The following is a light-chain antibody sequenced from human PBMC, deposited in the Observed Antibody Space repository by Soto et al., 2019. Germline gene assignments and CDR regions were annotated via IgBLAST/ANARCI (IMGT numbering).Light chain of an antibody. CDR3: QQYSIWPYT. CDR1: QSISSN. J-gene: IGKJ2*01. CDR2: GAS. V-gene: IGKV3-15*01. Sequence: EIVMTQSPATLSASPGERATLSCRASQSISSNLAWYQQKPGQAPRLLIYGASTRATGIPARFSGSGSGTEFTLTISSLQSEDFAVYYCQQYSIWPYTFGQGTKLEIK.